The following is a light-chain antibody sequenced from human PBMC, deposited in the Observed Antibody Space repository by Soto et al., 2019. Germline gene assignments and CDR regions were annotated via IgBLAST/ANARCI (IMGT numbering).Light chain of an antibody. Sequence: EIVLTQSPGTLSLSPGERATLSCRASQTVSSNYLAWYQQKPGQAPRLLIYGASSRATGIPDRFSGSGSGTDFTLTLSRREPEDFAVYYCQQYGSSPGTFGQGTKVDIK. CDR3: QQYGSSPGT. V-gene: IGKV3-20*01. CDR1: QTVSSNY. CDR2: GAS. J-gene: IGKJ1*01.